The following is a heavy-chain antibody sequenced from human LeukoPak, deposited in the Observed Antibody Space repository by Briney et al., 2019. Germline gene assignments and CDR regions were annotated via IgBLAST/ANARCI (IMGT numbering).Heavy chain of an antibody. V-gene: IGHV3-74*03. D-gene: IGHD2-2*03. J-gene: IGHJ6*03. CDR1: GFTFSTYW. Sequence: GGSLRLSCAASGFTFSTYWMHWVRQAPGKGLVWVSRINGDVTTTTYADSVKGRFTISRDNAKNTLYLQVSSLRAEDTAVYYCARDLGYCSSTSCYYYYYYMDVWGKGTTVTVSS. CDR3: ARDLGYCSSTSCYYYYYYMDV. CDR2: INGDVTTT.